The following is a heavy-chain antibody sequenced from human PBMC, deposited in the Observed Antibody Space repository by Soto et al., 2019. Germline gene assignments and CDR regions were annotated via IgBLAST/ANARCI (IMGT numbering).Heavy chain of an antibody. CDR1: GFTFRNSE. J-gene: IGHJ4*02. Sequence: SLRLSCAGSGFTFRNSEMFWVRQAAGKGLEWVSKINYSGSNIYYSKSVKGRFTISRDNAKNSLYLQMNSLTDEDTAIYFCASEALCGADCYFFEYWGPGTLVTVSS. D-gene: IGHD2-21*02. CDR2: INYSGSNI. V-gene: IGHV3-48*03. CDR3: ASEALCGADCYFFEY.